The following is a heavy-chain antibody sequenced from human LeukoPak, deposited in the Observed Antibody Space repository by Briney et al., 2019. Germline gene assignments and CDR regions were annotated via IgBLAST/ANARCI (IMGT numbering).Heavy chain of an antibody. J-gene: IGHJ4*02. CDR2: ISSSSSYI. Sequence: PGGSLRLSCAASGFTFSSYSMNWVRQAPGKGLEWVSSISSSSSYIYYADSVKGRFTISRDNAKNSLYLQMNSLRAEDTAVYYCATPTPRHSSSWYGEDYWGQGTLVTVSS. CDR1: GFTFSSYS. V-gene: IGHV3-21*01. D-gene: IGHD6-13*01. CDR3: ATPTPRHSSSWYGEDY.